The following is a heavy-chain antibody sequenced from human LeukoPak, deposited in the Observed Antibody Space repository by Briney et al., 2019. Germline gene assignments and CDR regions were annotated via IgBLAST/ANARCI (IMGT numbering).Heavy chain of an antibody. CDR2: IYHSGST. J-gene: IGHJ4*02. D-gene: IGHD6-13*01. CDR1: GGSISSGGYY. CDR3: ARDPSPIAAAGTGDY. V-gene: IGHV4-30-2*01. Sequence: SETLSLTCTVSGGSISSGGYYWSWIRQPPGKGLEWIGYIYHSGSTYYNPSLKSRVTISVDRSKNQFSLKLSSVTAADTAVHYCARDPSPIAAAGTGDYWGQGTLVTVSS.